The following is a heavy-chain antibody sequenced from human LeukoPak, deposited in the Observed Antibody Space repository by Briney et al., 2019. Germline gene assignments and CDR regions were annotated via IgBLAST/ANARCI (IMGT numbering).Heavy chain of an antibody. Sequence: GGSLRLSCAASGFTFSSYAMNWVRQAPGRGLEWVSCFSCSSGYTYYADSVKGRFTISRDNAKNTLYLQMNSLRAEDTAVYYCANGNRCTSPNCLGYYYFYMDVWGKGTTVTVSS. CDR3: ANGNRCTSPNCLGYYYFYMDV. CDR2: FSCSSGYT. CDR1: GFTFSSYA. J-gene: IGHJ6*03. D-gene: IGHD2-8*01. V-gene: IGHV3-23*01.